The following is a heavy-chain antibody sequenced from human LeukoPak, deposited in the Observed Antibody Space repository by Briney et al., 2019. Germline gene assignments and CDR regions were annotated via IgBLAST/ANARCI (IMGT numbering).Heavy chain of an antibody. CDR2: IYYSGST. J-gene: IGHJ5*02. Sequence: SQTLSLTCTVSGGSISSGGYYWSWIRQHPGKGLEWIGYIYYSGSTYYNPSLKSRVTISVDTSKNQFSLKLSSVTAADTAVYYCVRARPAIVGATPWFDPWGQGTLVTVSS. V-gene: IGHV4-31*03. D-gene: IGHD1-26*01. CDR1: GGSISSGGYY. CDR3: VRARPAIVGATPWFDP.